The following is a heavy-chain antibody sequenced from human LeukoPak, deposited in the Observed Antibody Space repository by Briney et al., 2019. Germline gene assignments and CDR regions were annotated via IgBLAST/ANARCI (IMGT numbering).Heavy chain of an antibody. J-gene: IGHJ4*02. V-gene: IGHV4-34*01. D-gene: IGHD6-19*01. CDR1: GGSFSGYY. Sequence: SETLSLTCAVYGGSFSGYYWSWIRQPPGKGLGWIGEINHSGSTNYNPSLKSRVTISIDTSKNQFSLRLSSVTAADTAVYYCASNRGQWLFSDWGQGTLVTVSS. CDR2: INHSGST. CDR3: ASNRGQWLFSD.